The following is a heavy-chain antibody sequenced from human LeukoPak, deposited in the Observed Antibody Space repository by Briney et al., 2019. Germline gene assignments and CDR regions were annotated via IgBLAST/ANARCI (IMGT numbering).Heavy chain of an antibody. V-gene: IGHV4-39*07. Sequence: SETLSLTCTVSGGSIISSSYYWGWIRQPPGKGLEWIGSIYYTGSTYYNPSLRSRVTMSVDTSRNQFSLKLLSMTAADTAVYYCARGGAWNYEDYMDVWGKGTTVTVSS. CDR2: IYYTGST. CDR1: GGSIISSSYY. CDR3: ARGGAWNYEDYMDV. J-gene: IGHJ6*03. D-gene: IGHD1-7*01.